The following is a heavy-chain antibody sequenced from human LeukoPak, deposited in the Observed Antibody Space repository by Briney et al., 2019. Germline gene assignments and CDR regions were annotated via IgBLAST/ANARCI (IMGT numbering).Heavy chain of an antibody. CDR2: MNPKSGNT. V-gene: IGHV1-8*01. D-gene: IGHD3-9*01. CDR3: ARGLRGSGYPSNWFDP. Sequence: GASVKVSCKASGYTFTSYDINWVRQATGQGFEWMGWMNPKSGNTGYEQKFQGRVIMTRNTSISTAYMELSSLRSEDTAVYYCARGLRGSGYPSNWFDPWGQGTLVTVSS. CDR1: GYTFTSYD. J-gene: IGHJ5*02.